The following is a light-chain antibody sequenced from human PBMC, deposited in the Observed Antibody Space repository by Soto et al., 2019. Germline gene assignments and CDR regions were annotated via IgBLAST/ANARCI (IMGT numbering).Light chain of an antibody. CDR2: LGS. Sequence: DIVMTQSPLSLPVTPGEPASISCRSSQSLLYSDGYNYLDWYLQKPGQSPQLLIYLGSTRASGAXDRXSGSGSGTDFTLRISRVEAEDVGVYYCMQALQTPLTFGGGTKVEIK. CDR3: MQALQTPLT. CDR1: QSLLYSDGYNY. V-gene: IGKV2-28*01. J-gene: IGKJ4*01.